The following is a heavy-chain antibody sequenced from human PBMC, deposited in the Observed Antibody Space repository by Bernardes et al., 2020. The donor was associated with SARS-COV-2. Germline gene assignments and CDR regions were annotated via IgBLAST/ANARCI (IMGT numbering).Heavy chain of an antibody. Sequence: PTLVKPTQTLTLTCTFAGLPLSPSGVAVGWVRQPPGKALEWLAFLYWGADKRYNPSLKSRLTITKDTSKNQVVLTMTNMDPVDTATSYCVPRPSTLYSSSCTYSRFDPWGQGTLVTVSS. V-gene: IGHV2-5*02. CDR1: GLPLSPSGVA. D-gene: IGHD6-13*01. J-gene: IGHJ5*02. CDR2: LYWGADK. CDR3: VPRPSTLYSSSCTYSRFDP.